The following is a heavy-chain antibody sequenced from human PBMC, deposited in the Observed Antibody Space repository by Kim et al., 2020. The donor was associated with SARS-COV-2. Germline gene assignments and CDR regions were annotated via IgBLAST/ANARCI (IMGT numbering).Heavy chain of an antibody. J-gene: IGHJ4*02. D-gene: IGHD3-10*01. CDR3: GRFGGGSWL. V-gene: IGHV3-74*01. Sequence: GNRTTYADSVKGRFTISRDNVKNTLYLQMNSLTTEDTAVYYCGRFGGGSWLWGQGTLVTVSS. CDR2: GNRT.